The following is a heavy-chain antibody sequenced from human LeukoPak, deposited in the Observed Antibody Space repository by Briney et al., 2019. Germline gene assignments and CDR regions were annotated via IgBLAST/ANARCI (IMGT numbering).Heavy chain of an antibody. CDR1: GYTFTGYY. D-gene: IGHD3-22*01. Sequence: ASVKVSCKASGYTFTGYYMHWVRQAPGQGLEWMGWINPNSGGTNYAQKFQGRVTMTRDTSISTAYMELSRLRSDDTAVYYCARVGVYYDSSGTVDYRGQGTLVTVSS. CDR3: ARVGVYYDSSGTVDY. CDR2: INPNSGGT. V-gene: IGHV1-2*02. J-gene: IGHJ4*02.